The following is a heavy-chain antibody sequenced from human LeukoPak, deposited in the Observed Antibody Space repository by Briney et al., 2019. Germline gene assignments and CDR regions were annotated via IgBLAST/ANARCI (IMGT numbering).Heavy chain of an antibody. Sequence: SETLSLTCTVCGGSISSTYSSWIRQSAGKGLEWIGRIYTSGSTNYNPSLKSRVTMSVDKSKNQFSLKLSSVTAAETAVYYCARETDYYGSGSRDYFWDVWGKGTTVTVSS. D-gene: IGHD3-10*01. CDR1: GGSISSTY. CDR3: ARETDYYGSGSRDYFWDV. CDR2: IYTSGST. J-gene: IGHJ6*04. V-gene: IGHV4-4*07.